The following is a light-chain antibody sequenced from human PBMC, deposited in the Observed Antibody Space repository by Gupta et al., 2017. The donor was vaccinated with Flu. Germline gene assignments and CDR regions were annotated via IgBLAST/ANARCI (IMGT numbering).Light chain of an antibody. J-gene: IGKJ2*03. CDR1: QSVLYSSNNKNY. V-gene: IGKV4-1*01. CDR2: WAS. CDR3: QQDDNTPYS. Sequence: DIVMTQSPDSLAVSLGERATINCKSSQSVLYSSNNKNYLAWYQQKPGQPPKVLIYWASTRQSGVPDRFSGRGSGTDFTLTISSLQAEDVAVYYCQQDDNTPYSFGQGTNLEIK.